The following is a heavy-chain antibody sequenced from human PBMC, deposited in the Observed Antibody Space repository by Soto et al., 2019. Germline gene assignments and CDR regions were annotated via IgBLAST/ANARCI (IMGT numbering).Heavy chain of an antibody. V-gene: IGHV1-69*02. CDR2: IIPILGVA. CDR1: GGTFSNYT. Sequence: QVQLVQSGAEVKKPGSSVKVSCKASGGTFSNYTISWVRQAPGQGLEWMGRIIPILGVANYAQKFQGGVTITADKSTNTIYMELSNLRSDDTAVYYCARVPEMGTVIEGYYYYMDVWGKGTTVTVSS. J-gene: IGHJ6*03. CDR3: ARVPEMGTVIEGYYYYMDV. D-gene: IGHD4-17*01.